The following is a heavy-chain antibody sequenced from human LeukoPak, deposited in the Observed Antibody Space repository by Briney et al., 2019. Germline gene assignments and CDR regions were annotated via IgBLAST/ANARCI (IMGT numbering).Heavy chain of an antibody. Sequence: GGSLRLSCAASGFTFSSYTMSWVRQAPGKGLEWVSTITTSDGNTYYADSVKGRFTVSRDNSKNTLFLQMTSLRAEDTAVYYCAKDGGLWVSAHWGDSWGRGTLVTVSS. V-gene: IGHV3-23*01. CDR2: ITTSDGNT. J-gene: IGHJ4*02. D-gene: IGHD7-27*01. CDR1: GFTFSSYT. CDR3: AKDGGLWVSAHWGDS.